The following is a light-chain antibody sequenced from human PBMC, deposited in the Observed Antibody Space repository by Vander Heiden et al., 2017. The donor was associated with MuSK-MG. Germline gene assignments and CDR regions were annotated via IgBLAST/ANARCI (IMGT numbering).Light chain of an antibody. CDR1: SSDVGYNY. CDR3: SSYTSSSTLV. Sequence: QSALTQPASVSGSPGQSITISCTGTSSDVGYNYVSWYQQHPGKATKLMIYEVSNRPSGVSNRFSGSKSGNTASLTISGLQAEDEADYYCSSYTSSSTLVFGGGTKLTVL. J-gene: IGLJ2*01. CDR2: EVS. V-gene: IGLV2-14*01.